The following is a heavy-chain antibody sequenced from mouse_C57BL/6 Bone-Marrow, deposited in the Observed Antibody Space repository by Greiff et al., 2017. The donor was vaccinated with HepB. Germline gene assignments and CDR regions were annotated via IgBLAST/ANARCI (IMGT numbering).Heavy chain of an antibody. V-gene: IGHV1-81*01. CDR2: IYPRSGNT. CDR3: ARGLGSKDWYFDV. CDR1: GYTFTSYG. Sequence: VKLQESGAELARPGASVKLSCKASGYTFTSYGISWVKQRTGQGLEWIGEIYPRSGNTYYNEKFKGKATLTADKSSSTAYMELRSLTSEDSAVYFCARGLGSKDWYFDVWGTGTTVTVSS. J-gene: IGHJ1*03. D-gene: IGHD1-1*02.